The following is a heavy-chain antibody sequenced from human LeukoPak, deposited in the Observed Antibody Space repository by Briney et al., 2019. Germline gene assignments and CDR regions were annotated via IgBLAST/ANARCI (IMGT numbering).Heavy chain of an antibody. CDR3: ARRPLRNLERWFDP. Sequence: PSETLSLTCAVYGGSFSGYYWSWIRQPPGKGLEWIGEINHSESTNYNPSLKSRVTISVDTSKNQFSLKLSSVTAADTAVYYCARRPLRNLERWFDPWGQGTLVTVSS. D-gene: IGHD1-1*01. CDR2: INHSEST. V-gene: IGHV4-34*01. J-gene: IGHJ5*02. CDR1: GGSFSGYY.